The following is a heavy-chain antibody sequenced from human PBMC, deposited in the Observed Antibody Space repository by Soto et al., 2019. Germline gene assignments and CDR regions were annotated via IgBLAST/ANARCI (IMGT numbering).Heavy chain of an antibody. J-gene: IGHJ6*03. Sequence: GGSLRLSCAASGFTFSSYGMHWVRQAPGKGLEWVAVISYDGSNKYYADSVKGRFTISRDNSKNTLYLQMNSLRAEDTAVYYCAKDKEQDSYMDVWGKGTTVTVSS. CDR1: GFTFSSYG. V-gene: IGHV3-30*18. D-gene: IGHD1-1*01. CDR2: ISYDGSNK. CDR3: AKDKEQDSYMDV.